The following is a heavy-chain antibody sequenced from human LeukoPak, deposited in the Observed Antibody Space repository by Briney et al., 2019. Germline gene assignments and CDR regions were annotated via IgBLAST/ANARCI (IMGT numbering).Heavy chain of an antibody. J-gene: IGHJ5*02. CDR2: INGDGSSI. D-gene: IGHD3-10*01. Sequence: GGSLRLSCAASGFTFDDYGMSWVRQAPGKGLVWVARINGDGSSINYADSVKGRFTISRDNAKNTLYLQMNSLRAEDTAVYYCTRGRGPYGWFDPWGQGTLVTVSS. CDR1: GFTFDDYG. CDR3: TRGRGPYGWFDP. V-gene: IGHV3-74*01.